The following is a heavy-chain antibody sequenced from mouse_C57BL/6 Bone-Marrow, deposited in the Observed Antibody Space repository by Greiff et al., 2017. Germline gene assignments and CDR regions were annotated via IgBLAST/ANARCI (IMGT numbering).Heavy chain of an antibody. CDR2: IYPGGGYT. CDR1: GYTFTNYW. Sequence: VQLQQSGAELVRPGTSVKMSCKASGYTFTNYWIGWAKQRPGHGLEWIGDIYPGGGYTNYNEKFKGKATLTADTSSSTAYMQFSSLTSEDSAIYYCARSYYYGWGFAYWGQGTLVTVSA. CDR3: ARSYYYGWGFAY. V-gene: IGHV1-63*01. D-gene: IGHD1-2*01. J-gene: IGHJ3*01.